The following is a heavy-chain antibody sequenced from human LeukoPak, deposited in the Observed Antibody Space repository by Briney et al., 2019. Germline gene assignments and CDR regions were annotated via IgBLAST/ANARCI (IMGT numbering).Heavy chain of an antibody. CDR3: AKSFWWFGEFSPFDY. D-gene: IGHD3-10*01. Sequence: GGSLRLSCAASGFTFSSYTMNWVRQAPGKGLEWVSSISSSRSSIYYADSMKGRFTISRDNAKNSLYLQVNSLRAEDTTVYYCAKSFWWFGEFSPFDYWGQGTLVTVSS. CDR2: ISSSRSSI. J-gene: IGHJ4*02. V-gene: IGHV3-21*01. CDR1: GFTFSSYT.